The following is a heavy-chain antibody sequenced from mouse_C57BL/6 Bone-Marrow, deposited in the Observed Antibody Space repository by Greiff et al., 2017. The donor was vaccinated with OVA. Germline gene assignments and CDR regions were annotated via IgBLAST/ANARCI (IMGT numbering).Heavy chain of an antibody. CDR1: GFNIKDYY. Sequence: VQLQQSGAELVRPGASVKLSCTASGFNIKDYYMHWVKQRPEQGLEWIGRIDPEDGDTDYAPKFQGKATMTADTSSNTAYLQLSSLTSEDTAVYYCTRSYYDYDWAWFAYWGQGTLVTVSA. D-gene: IGHD2-4*01. V-gene: IGHV14-1*01. J-gene: IGHJ3*01. CDR2: IDPEDGDT. CDR3: TRSYYDYDWAWFAY.